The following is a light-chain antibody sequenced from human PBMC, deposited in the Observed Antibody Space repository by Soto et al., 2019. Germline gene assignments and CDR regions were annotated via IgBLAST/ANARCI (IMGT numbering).Light chain of an antibody. J-gene: IGKJ1*01. CDR2: GAS. Sequence: EIVMTQSPATLSVSPGERATLSCRASQSISRNLAWYQQIPGQAPRLLIYGASTRATDIPARFSGSGSGTEFTLTISSLQSEDFAVYHCQQYNDWPKTCGHGTKVEIK. CDR1: QSISRN. CDR3: QQYNDWPKT. V-gene: IGKV3-15*01.